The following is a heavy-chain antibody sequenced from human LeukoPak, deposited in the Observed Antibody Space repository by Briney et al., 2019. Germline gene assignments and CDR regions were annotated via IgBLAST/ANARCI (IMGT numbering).Heavy chain of an antibody. CDR2: IRYDGSNK. D-gene: IGHD6-13*01. J-gene: IGHJ6*03. CDR1: GFTFSSYG. V-gene: IGHV3-30*02. CDR3: AKGILYGGGSSWFDYYMDV. Sequence: PGGSLRLSCAASGFTFSSYGMHWVRQAPGKGLEWVAFIRYDGSNKYYADSVKGRFTISRDNSKNTLYLQMNSLRAEGTAVYYCAKGILYGGGSSWFDYYMDVWGKGTTVTVSS.